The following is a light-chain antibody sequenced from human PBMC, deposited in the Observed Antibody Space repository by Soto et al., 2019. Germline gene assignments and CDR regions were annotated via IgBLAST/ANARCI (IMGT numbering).Light chain of an antibody. V-gene: IGKV3-11*01. J-gene: IGKJ5*01. CDR1: QSVSSY. CDR2: DAS. Sequence: EIVLTQSPATLSLSPGERATLSCRASQSVSSYLAWYQQKPGQAPRPLIYDASNRATGIPARFSGSGSGTDFTLTISSLEPEDFAVYYCQQRSNWPSITFGQGTRLESK. CDR3: QQRSNWPSIT.